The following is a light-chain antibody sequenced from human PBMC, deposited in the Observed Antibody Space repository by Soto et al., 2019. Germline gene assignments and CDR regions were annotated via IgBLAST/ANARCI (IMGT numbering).Light chain of an antibody. CDR3: QSYDISLSDAV. Sequence: QPVLTQPPSVSGAPGQRVTISCTGSSSNIGAGYDVHWYQQLPGTAPKLLIYGNSNRPSGVPDRFSGSKSGTSASLAITGLQAEDEADYYCQSYDISLSDAVFGGGTQLTVL. CDR2: GNS. CDR1: SSNIGAGYD. V-gene: IGLV1-40*01. J-gene: IGLJ7*01.